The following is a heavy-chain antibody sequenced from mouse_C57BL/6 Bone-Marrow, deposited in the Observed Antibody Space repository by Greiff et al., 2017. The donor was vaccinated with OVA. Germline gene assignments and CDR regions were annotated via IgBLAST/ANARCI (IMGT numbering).Heavy chain of an antibody. V-gene: IGHV1-81*01. D-gene: IGHD1-1*01. J-gene: IGHJ1*03. CDR1: GYTFTSYG. CDR3: ARGGLYYGSSYWYFDV. CDR2: IYPRSGNT. Sequence: QVQLQQSGAELARPGASVKLSCKASGYTFTSYGISWVKQRPGQGLEWIGEIYPRSGNTYYNEKFKGKATLTADKSSSTAYMELRSLTSEDSAVYCCARGGLYYGSSYWYFDVWGTGTTVTVSS.